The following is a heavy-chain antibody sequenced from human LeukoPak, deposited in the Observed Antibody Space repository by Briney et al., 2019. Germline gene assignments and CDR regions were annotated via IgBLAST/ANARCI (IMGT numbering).Heavy chain of an antibody. J-gene: IGHJ4*02. Sequence: PGGSLRLSCAASGFTFDDYTMHWFRQPPGRGLQWVSLITGDGGTTSYAGSVKGRFTISRDSSKNSLYLHMNSLRNEDTALYYCAKGHFGAGHYWGQGTLVTVSS. V-gene: IGHV3-43*02. CDR3: AKGHFGAGHY. D-gene: IGHD3-3*01. CDR2: ITGDGGTT. CDR1: GFTFDDYT.